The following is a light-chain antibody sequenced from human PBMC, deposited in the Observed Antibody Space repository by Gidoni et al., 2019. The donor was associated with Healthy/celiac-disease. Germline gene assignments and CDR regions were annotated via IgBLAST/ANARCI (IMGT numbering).Light chain of an antibody. V-gene: IGLV3-1*01. J-gene: IGLJ2*01. CDR2: QDS. Sequence: SYELTQPPSVPVSPGQTASITCSGDKLGDKYACWYQQKPGQSPVLAIYQDSKRPSGIPERFSGSNSGNTATLTISGTQAMDEADYYCQAWDSSTYVVFGGGTKLTVL. CDR3: QAWDSSTYVV. CDR1: KLGDKY.